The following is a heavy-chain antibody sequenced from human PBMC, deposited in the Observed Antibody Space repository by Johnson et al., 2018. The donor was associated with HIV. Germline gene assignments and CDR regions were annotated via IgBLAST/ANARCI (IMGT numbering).Heavy chain of an antibody. J-gene: IGHJ3*02. V-gene: IGHV3-72*01. CDR1: GFTFGDYA. CDR3: ARVGQQSNAFDI. CDR2: TRNKANSYTT. D-gene: IGHD6-13*01. Sequence: VLLVESGRRLVQPGRSLRLSCKASGFTFGDYAMIWIRQAPGKGLEWVGRTRNKANSYTTEYAASVKGRFTISRDDSKNSLYLQMNSLKTEDTAVYYCARVGQQSNAFDIWGQGTMVTVSS.